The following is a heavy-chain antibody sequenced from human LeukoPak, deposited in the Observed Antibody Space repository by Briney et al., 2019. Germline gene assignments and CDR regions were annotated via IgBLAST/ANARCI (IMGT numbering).Heavy chain of an antibody. J-gene: IGHJ6*03. V-gene: IGHV3-7*01. CDR1: GFTFSSYW. D-gene: IGHD5-12*01. CDR2: IKQDGSEK. Sequence: PGGSLRLSCAASGFTFSSYWMSWVRQAPGKGLEWVANIKQDGSEKYYVDSVKGRFTISRDNAKNSLYLQMDSVRGEDTAVYYCAKYRGYSGYDKFYYYYMDVWGKGTTVTVSS. CDR3: AKYRGYSGYDKFYYYYMDV.